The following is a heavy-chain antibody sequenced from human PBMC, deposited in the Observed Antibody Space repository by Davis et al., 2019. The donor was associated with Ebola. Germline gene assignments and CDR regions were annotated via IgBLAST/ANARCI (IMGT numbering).Heavy chain of an antibody. D-gene: IGHD3-22*01. V-gene: IGHV4-4*09. J-gene: IGHJ5*02. CDR3: ASYYYDRSGYYGNDHNGFDH. CDR2: FYNSGDT. Sequence: SETLSLTCTVSGGSISNYQWSWIRQPPGKGLEWIGHFYNSGDTKYHPSLESRVTISVDTSKNQFSLKLSSVTAADTAVYYCASYYYDRSGYYGNDHNGFDHWGQGTLVTVSS. CDR1: GGSISNYQ.